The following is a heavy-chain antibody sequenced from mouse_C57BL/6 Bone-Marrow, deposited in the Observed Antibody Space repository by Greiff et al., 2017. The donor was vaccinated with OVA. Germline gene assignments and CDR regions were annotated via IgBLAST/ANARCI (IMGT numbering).Heavy chain of an antibody. Sequence: VHVKQSVAELVRPGASVKLSCTASGFNIKNTYMHWVKQRPEQGLEWIGRIDPANGNTKYAPKFQGKATITADTSSNTAYLQLSSLTSEDTAIYYCARRSNYFYYFDYWGQGTTLTVSS. CDR2: IDPANGNT. CDR1: GFNIKNTY. CDR3: ARRSNYFYYFDY. V-gene: IGHV14-3*01. J-gene: IGHJ2*01. D-gene: IGHD2-5*01.